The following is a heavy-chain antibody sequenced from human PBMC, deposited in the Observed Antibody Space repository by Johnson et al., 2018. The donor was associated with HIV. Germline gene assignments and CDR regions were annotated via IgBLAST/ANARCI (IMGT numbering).Heavy chain of an antibody. Sequence: QVQLVESGGGVVQPGRSLRLSCAASGFTFSSYAMHWVRQAPGKGLEWVAVISYDGSNKYYADSVKGRFTISRDNSKNKLYLQTNSLRAEDTAVYYCSKDHLEPTDAFDIWGQGTMVTVSS. V-gene: IGHV3-30*04. CDR2: ISYDGSNK. J-gene: IGHJ3*02. CDR3: SKDHLEPTDAFDI. CDR1: GFTFSSYA.